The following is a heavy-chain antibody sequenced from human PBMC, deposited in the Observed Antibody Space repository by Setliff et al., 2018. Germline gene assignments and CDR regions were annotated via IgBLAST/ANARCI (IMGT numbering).Heavy chain of an antibody. CDR1: GGSITSVSYY. CDR3: ARLPDFSNYYYYNYVDV. CDR2: IYYSGST. Sequence: SETLSLTCAVSGGSITSVSYYWAWIRQPPGKGLEWIGTIYYSGSTYYNPSLKSRVTIYIDMPKNEFSLKLGSVTAADTAVYFCARLPDFSNYYYYNYVDVWGKGTTVTISS. D-gene: IGHD4-4*01. V-gene: IGHV4-39*01. J-gene: IGHJ6*03.